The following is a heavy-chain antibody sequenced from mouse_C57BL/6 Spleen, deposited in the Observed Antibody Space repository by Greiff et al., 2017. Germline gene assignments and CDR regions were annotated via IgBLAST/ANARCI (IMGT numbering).Heavy chain of an antibody. CDR1: GYSFTGYF. V-gene: IGHV1-20*01. CDR2: INPYNGDT. CDR3: ARRITTVVATDAMDY. Sequence: EVQLQQSGPELVKPGDSVKISCKASGYSFTGYFMNWVMQSHGKSLEWIGRINPYNGDTFYNQKFKGKATLTVDKSSSTAHMELRSLTSEDSAVYDCARRITTVVATDAMDYWGQGTSVTVSS. J-gene: IGHJ4*01. D-gene: IGHD1-1*01.